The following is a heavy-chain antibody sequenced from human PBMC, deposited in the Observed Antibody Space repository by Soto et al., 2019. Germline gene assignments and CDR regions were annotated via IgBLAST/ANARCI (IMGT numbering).Heavy chain of an antibody. CDR2: IIPIFGTA. D-gene: IGHD3-22*01. J-gene: IGHJ5*02. CDR1: GGTFSSYA. CDR3: ARDRGPSSGYYPYWFDP. V-gene: IGHV1-69*12. Sequence: QVQLVQSGAEVKKPGSSVKVSCKASGGTFSSYAISWVRQAPGQGLEWMGEIIPIFGTANYAQKFQGRVTITADASTSTAYMELSSLRSEDTDVYYCARDRGPSSGYYPYWFDPWGQGTLVTVSS.